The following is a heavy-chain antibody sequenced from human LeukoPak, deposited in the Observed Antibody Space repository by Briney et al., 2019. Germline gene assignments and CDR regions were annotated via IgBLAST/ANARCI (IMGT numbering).Heavy chain of an antibody. D-gene: IGHD2-15*01. V-gene: IGHV3-30*03. CDR3: AAFIATKLDN. CDR2: ASTDEISQ. J-gene: IGHJ4*02. CDR1: GFPFKNHG. Sequence: GGSLRLSCVFSGFPFKNHGMHWVRQAPGKGLEWLAVASTDEISQTYADSVKSRFIISRDTSRNTLNLQMNNLTPEDTAVYYCAAFIATKLDNWGQGILVSVSS.